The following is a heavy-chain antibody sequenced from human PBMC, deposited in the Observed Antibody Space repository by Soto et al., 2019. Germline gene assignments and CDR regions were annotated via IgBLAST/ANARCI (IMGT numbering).Heavy chain of an antibody. D-gene: IGHD6-13*01. CDR3: AKRPLTAAGFDY. V-gene: IGHV3-23*01. CDR1: GFTFSNYA. CDR2: ITGSGGGT. J-gene: IGHJ4*02. Sequence: EVQLLESGGGLVQPGGSLRLSCAASGFTFSNYAMTWVRQAPGKGLEWVSVITGSGGGTYFVDSVKGRFTISRDNSKNTVYLQMNRLRDEDTAVYYCAKRPLTAAGFDYWGQGTLVTVSS.